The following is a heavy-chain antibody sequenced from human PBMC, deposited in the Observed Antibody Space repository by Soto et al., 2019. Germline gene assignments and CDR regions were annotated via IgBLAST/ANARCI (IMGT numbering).Heavy chain of an antibody. Sequence: PGVSLKISWKGSGYSFTTYWITWVRQMPGKGLEWMGKIDPSDSYTNYSPSFQGHVTISADKSITTAYLQWSSLKASDTAMYYCASHVADIMVRDGGGFDVWGQGTLVTVS. J-gene: IGHJ3*01. D-gene: IGHD3-10*01. CDR1: GYSFTTYW. CDR3: ASHVADIMVRDGGGFDV. CDR2: IDPSDSYT. V-gene: IGHV5-10-1*01.